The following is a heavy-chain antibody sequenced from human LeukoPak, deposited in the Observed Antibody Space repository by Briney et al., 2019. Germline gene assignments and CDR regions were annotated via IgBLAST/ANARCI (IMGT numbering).Heavy chain of an antibody. D-gene: IGHD1-26*01. CDR2: ISYDGSNK. J-gene: IGHJ4*02. CDR3: AKDGSGSYTFFDY. V-gene: IGHV3-30*18. CDR1: GFTFSSYG. Sequence: GRSLRLSCAASGFTFSSYGMHWVRQAPGKGLEWVAVISYDGSNKYYADSVKGRFTISRDNSKNTLYLQMNSLRAEDTAVYYCAKDGSGSYTFFDYWGQGTLVTVSS.